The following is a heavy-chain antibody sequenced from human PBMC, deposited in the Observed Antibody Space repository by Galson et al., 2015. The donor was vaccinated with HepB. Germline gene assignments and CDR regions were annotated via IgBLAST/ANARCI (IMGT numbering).Heavy chain of an antibody. Sequence: SLRLSCAASGFTFSSLGMHWVRQAPGKGLEWVALIWYDGSNKYYADSVKGRFTISRDDSKNTLYLQMDSLRAEDTSVYYCARDPNQGHWVGHHYSYVDVWGEGTTVTVSS. J-gene: IGHJ6*03. CDR1: GFTFSSLG. CDR3: ARDPNQGHWVGHHYSYVDV. V-gene: IGHV3-33*01. D-gene: IGHD7-27*01. CDR2: IWYDGSNK.